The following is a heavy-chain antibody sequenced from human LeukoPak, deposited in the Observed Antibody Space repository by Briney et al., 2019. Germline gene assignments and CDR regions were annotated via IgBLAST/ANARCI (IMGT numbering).Heavy chain of an antibody. CDR3: ARHIPMVRGVILFDY. V-gene: IGHV1-18*01. CDR2: ISAYNGNT. D-gene: IGHD3-10*01. J-gene: IGHJ4*02. Sequence: VASVKGSCXASGYTFTSYGISWVRQAPGQGLEWMGWISAYNGNTNYAQKLQGRVTMTTDTSTSTAYMELRSLRSDDTAVYYCARHIPMVRGVILFDYWGQGTLVTVSS. CDR1: GYTFTSYG.